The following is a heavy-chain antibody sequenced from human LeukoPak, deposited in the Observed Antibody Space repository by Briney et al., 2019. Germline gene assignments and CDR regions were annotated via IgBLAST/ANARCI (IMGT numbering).Heavy chain of an antibody. Sequence: PSETLSLTCAVYGGSFSGYYWSWIRQPPGKGLEWIGEISHSGSTNYNPSLKSRVTISVDTSKNQFSLKLSSVTAADTAVYYCARGYCSGGSCYDYWGQGTLVTVSS. J-gene: IGHJ4*02. CDR2: ISHSGST. CDR1: GGSFSGYY. V-gene: IGHV4-34*01. CDR3: ARGYCSGGSCYDY. D-gene: IGHD2-15*01.